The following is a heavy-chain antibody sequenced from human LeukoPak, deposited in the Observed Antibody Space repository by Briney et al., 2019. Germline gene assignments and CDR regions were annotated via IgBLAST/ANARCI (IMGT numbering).Heavy chain of an antibody. Sequence: GRSLRLSCAASGFTFDDYAMHWVRQAPGKGLEWVSGISWNSGSKCYADSVKGLFTISRDNAKNSLQLQMNMLKAEDTALYYCAKDTGYSYGPNIDYGGQGTLVTVYS. CDR1: GFTFDDYA. CDR3: AKDTGYSYGPNIDY. J-gene: IGHJ4*02. CDR2: ISWNSGSK. D-gene: IGHD5-18*01. V-gene: IGHV3-9*01.